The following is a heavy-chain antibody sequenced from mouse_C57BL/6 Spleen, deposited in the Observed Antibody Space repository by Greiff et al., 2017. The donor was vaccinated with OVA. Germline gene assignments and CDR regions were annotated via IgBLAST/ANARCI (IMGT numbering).Heavy chain of an antibody. V-gene: IGHV1-82*01. D-gene: IGHD2-2*01. Sequence: VQGVESGPELVKPGASVKISCKASGYAFSSSWMNWVKQRPGKGLEWIGRIYPGDGDTNYNGKFKGKATLTADKSSSTAYMQLSSLTSEDSAVYFCAKSTMVTTNFDYWGQGTTLTVSS. CDR2: IYPGDGDT. J-gene: IGHJ2*01. CDR1: GYAFSSSW. CDR3: AKSTMVTTNFDY.